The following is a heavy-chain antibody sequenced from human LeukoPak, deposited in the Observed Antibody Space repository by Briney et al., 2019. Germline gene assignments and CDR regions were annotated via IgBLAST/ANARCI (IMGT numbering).Heavy chain of an antibody. CDR3: ARYSGARDDYSLDS. V-gene: IGHV7-4-1*02. CDR1: GYSFTAYA. Sequence: GASVKVSCKASGYSFTAYALNWVRQAPGQGLQRMGWINTKNGRPTYAQGLRGRFVFSLDTAVNTAYLQISSLKAEDTAVYYCARYSGARDDYSLDSWGQGTLVTVSS. CDR2: INTKNGRP. D-gene: IGHD5-24*01. J-gene: IGHJ4*02.